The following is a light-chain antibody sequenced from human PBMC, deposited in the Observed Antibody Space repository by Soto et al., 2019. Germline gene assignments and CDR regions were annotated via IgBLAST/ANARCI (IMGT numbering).Light chain of an antibody. CDR2: QDT. CDR3: QAWDSSTYVV. J-gene: IGLJ2*01. CDR1: KLGEKF. V-gene: IGLV3-1*01. Sequence: SSELTQPPSVSVSPGQPATITCSRDKLGEKFVCWYQQKPGRSPVLVIYQDTKRPSGIPERFSGSNSGNTATLTISGTQAMDEADYYCQAWDSSTYVVFGGGTKLTVL.